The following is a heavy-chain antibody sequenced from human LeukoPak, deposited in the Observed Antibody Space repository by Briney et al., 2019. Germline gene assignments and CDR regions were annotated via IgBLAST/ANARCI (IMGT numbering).Heavy chain of an antibody. CDR1: VGTFSSYA. CDR2: IIPIFGTA. V-gene: IGHV1-69*01. J-gene: IGHJ6*02. CDR3: AGRLDVDTAMAPYYYYYGMDG. D-gene: IGHD5-18*01. Sequence: SVKVSCKASVGTFSSYAISWVRQAPGQGLEWMGGIIPIFGTANYAQKFQGRVTITADESTSTAYMELSSLRSEDTAVYYCAGRLDVDTAMAPYYYYYGMDGWGQGTTVTVSS.